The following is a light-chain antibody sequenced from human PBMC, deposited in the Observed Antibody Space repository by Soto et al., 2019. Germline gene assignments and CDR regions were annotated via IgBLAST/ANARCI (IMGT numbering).Light chain of an antibody. CDR1: QSISSW. CDR2: KAS. V-gene: IGKV1-5*03. Sequence: DIQMTQSPSTLSSSVGDRVTITCRASQSISSWLAWYQQKPVKAPKLLIYKASSLESGVPSRFSGSGSGTEFTLTISSLQPDHFATYYCQQYNSYSTFGQGTKLEIK. J-gene: IGKJ2*01. CDR3: QQYNSYST.